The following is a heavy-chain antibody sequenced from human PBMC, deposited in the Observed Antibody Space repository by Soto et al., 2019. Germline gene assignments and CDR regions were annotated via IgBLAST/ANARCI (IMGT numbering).Heavy chain of an antibody. CDR3: ARDPGIAVAGTGEVMDV. CDR2: ISYDGSNK. CDR1: GFTFSSYA. D-gene: IGHD6-19*01. V-gene: IGHV3-30-3*01. Sequence: GGSLRLSCAASGFTFSSYAMHWVRQAPGKGLEWVAVISYDGSNKYYADSVKGRFTISRDNSKNTLYLQMNSLRAEDTAVYYCARDPGIAVAGTGEVMDVWGQGTTVTVSS. J-gene: IGHJ6*02.